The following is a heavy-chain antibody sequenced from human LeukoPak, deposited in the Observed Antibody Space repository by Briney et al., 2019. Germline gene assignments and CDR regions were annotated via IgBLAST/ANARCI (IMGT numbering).Heavy chain of an antibody. CDR1: GYTFTSYY. Sequence: ASVKVSCKASGYTFTSYYMHWVRQAPGQGLEWMGIINPSGGSTSYAQKFQGRVTMTRDTSTSTVYMELSSLRSEDTAVYYCARGSTAAGTVHGLCWFDPWGQGTLVTVSS. J-gene: IGHJ5*02. CDR2: INPSGGST. CDR3: ARGSTAAGTVHGLCWFDP. V-gene: IGHV1-46*01. D-gene: IGHD6-13*01.